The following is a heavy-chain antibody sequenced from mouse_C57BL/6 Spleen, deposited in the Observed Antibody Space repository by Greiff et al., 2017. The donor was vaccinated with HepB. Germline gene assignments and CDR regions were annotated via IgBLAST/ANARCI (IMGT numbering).Heavy chain of an antibody. Sequence: EVHLVESGEGLVKPGGSLKLSCAASGFTFSSYAMSWVRQTPEKRLEWVAYISSGGDYIYYADTVKGRFTISRDNARNTLYLQMSSLKSEDTAMYYCTREGAYYYGSLAWFAYWGQGTLVTVSA. CDR1: GFTFSSYA. CDR3: TREGAYYYGSLAWFAY. V-gene: IGHV5-9-1*02. D-gene: IGHD1-1*01. CDR2: ISSGGDYI. J-gene: IGHJ3*01.